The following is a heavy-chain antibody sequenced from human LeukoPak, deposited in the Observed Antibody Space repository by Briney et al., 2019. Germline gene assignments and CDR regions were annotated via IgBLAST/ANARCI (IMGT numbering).Heavy chain of an antibody. V-gene: IGHV1-8*01. CDR1: GYTFTNYD. D-gene: IGHD2-2*01. CDR3: ARGSLSSTSCYLAY. J-gene: IGHJ4*02. Sequence: ASVKVSCKASGYTFTNYDINWVRQATGQGLEWMRYMKPNSGNIGYAQKFQGRVTMTRDTSISTAYMELSSLTSEDTAVYYCARGSLSSTSCYLAYWGQGTLVTVSS. CDR2: MKPNSGNI.